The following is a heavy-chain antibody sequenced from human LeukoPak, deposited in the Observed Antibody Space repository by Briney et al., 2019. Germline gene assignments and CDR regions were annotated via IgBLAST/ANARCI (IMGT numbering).Heavy chain of an antibody. Sequence: PSETLSLTCTVSGASINNYYWSWIPQPPGKGLEWIGYIYYSGGTNYNPSLKSRVTISVDTSKNQFSLKLSSVTAADTAVYYCARENNDYGGKKAFDYWGQGTLVTVSS. CDR3: ARENNDYGGKKAFDY. V-gene: IGHV4-59*12. D-gene: IGHD4-23*01. CDR1: GASINNYY. CDR2: IYYSGGT. J-gene: IGHJ4*02.